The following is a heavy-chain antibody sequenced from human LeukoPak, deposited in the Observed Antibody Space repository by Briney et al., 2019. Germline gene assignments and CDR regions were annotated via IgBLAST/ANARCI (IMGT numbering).Heavy chain of an antibody. J-gene: IGHJ4*02. CDR1: GGSIGSSSYY. D-gene: IGHD3-10*01. Sequence: SETLSLTCTVSGGSIGSSSYYWGWIRQPPGKGLEWIGSIYYSGSTYYNPSLKSRVTISVDTSKNQFSLKLSSVTAADTAVYYCARQEYYFDYWGQGTLVTVSS. CDR3: ARQEYYFDY. CDR2: IYYSGST. V-gene: IGHV4-39*01.